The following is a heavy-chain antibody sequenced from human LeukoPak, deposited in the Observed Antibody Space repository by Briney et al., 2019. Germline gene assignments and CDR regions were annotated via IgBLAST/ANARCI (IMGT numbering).Heavy chain of an antibody. J-gene: IGHJ4*02. CDR1: GFTFSSYA. V-gene: IGHV3-23*01. D-gene: IGHD2-15*01. CDR3: ARGTVGYCSGGSCSLGY. CDR2: ISGSGGST. Sequence: PGGSLRLSCAASGFTFSSYAMSWVRQAPGKGLEWVSAISGSGGSTYYADSVKGRFTISRDNSKNTLYLQMNSLRAEDTAVYYCARGTVGYCSGGSCSLGYWGQGTLVTVSS.